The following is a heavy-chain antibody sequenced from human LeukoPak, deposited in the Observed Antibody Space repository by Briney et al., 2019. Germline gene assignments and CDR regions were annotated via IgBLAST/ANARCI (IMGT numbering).Heavy chain of an antibody. Sequence: PGGPLRLSCAASGFTLSSYAMSWVRQAPGKGLEWVSSISASGGSTNYADSVKGRFTISRDNSKNTVYLQMNSLRAEDTAVYYCAKVMKGSERLTMVRGVIIKTAGLYYMDVWGKGTTVTVSS. J-gene: IGHJ6*03. CDR2: ISASGGST. CDR1: GFTLSSYA. D-gene: IGHD3-10*01. CDR3: AKVMKGSERLTMVRGVIIKTAGLYYMDV. V-gene: IGHV3-23*01.